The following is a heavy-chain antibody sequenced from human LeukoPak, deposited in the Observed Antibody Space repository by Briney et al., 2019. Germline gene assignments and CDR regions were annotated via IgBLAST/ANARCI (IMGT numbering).Heavy chain of an antibody. V-gene: IGHV4-34*01. Sequence: SETLSLTCAVYGGSFSGYYWSWIRQPPGKGLEWIGEINHSGSTNYNPSLKSRVTISVDTSKNQFSLKLSSVTAADTAVYYCARDYGGNPRWFDPWGQGTLVTVSS. CDR3: ARDYGGNPRWFDP. CDR1: GGSFSGYY. CDR2: INHSGST. D-gene: IGHD4-23*01. J-gene: IGHJ5*02.